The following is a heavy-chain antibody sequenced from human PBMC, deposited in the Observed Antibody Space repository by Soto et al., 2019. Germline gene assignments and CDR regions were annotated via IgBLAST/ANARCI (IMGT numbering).Heavy chain of an antibody. CDR3: AREGRYYYDSSGYEGPYYGMDV. CDR2: INSGGSST. J-gene: IGHJ6*02. D-gene: IGHD3-22*01. V-gene: IGHV3-74*01. Sequence: GGSLRLSCAASGFTFSSYWMHWVRQAPGKGLVWVSRINSGGSSTSYADSVKGRFTISRDNAKNTLYLQMNSLRAEDTAVYYCAREGRYYYDSSGYEGPYYGMDVWGQGTTVTVSS. CDR1: GFTFSSYW.